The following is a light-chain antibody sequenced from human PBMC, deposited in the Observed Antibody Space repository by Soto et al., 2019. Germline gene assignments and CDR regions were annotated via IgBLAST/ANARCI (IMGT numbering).Light chain of an antibody. CDR3: QQFAGWPLT. CDR2: DAS. J-gene: IGKJ4*01. Sequence: ETVLTQSPSTLSVSPGERATLSCRASQSVGIKLVWYQKKLGQAPRLLMFDASTRATGIPARFSGSGSGTEFTLTISSLQSEDFAVYYCQQFAGWPLTFGGGTKVDIK. CDR1: QSVGIK. V-gene: IGKV3-15*01.